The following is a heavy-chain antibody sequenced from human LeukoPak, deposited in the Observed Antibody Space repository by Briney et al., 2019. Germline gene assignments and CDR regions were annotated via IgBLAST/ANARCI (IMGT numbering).Heavy chain of an antibody. J-gene: IGHJ4*02. CDR3: ARAAYCSGGSCYFDY. CDR2: ISSSSSYI. CDR1: GFTFSSYS. V-gene: IGHV3-21*01. Sequence: PGGSLRLSCAASGFTFSSYSMNWVRQAPGKGLEWVSSISSSSSYIYYADSVKGRFTISRDSAKNSLYLQMNSLRAEDTAVYYCARAAYCSGGSCYFDYWGQGTLVTVSS. D-gene: IGHD2-15*01.